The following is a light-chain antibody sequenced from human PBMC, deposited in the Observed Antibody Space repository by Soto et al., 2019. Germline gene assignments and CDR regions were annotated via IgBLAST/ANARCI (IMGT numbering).Light chain of an antibody. Sequence: QSLLAQPRSVSVSPGQSVTISCTGTISDVGGHAFVSWYQQYPGKAPKLLLSSVSKRPSGVPDRFSGSKSGNTASLTISGLQAEDEADYYCCSYAGSYTYVYGTGTKVNVL. J-gene: IGLJ1*01. V-gene: IGLV2-11*01. CDR3: CSYAGSYTYV. CDR1: ISDVGGHAF. CDR2: SVS.